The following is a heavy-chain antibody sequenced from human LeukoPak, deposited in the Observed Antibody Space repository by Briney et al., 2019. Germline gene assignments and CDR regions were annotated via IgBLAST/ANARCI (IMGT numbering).Heavy chain of an antibody. CDR1: GFTVSSNY. CDR2: IYSGGST. Sequence: GGSLRLSCAASGFTVSSNYMSWVRQAPGKGLEWVSVIYSGGSTYYADSVKGRFTISRDNSKNTLYLQMSSLRAEDTAVYYCARDPPNAYGXXNXTDYWGQGTLVTVSS. V-gene: IGHV3-66*01. D-gene: IGHD4-17*01. CDR3: ARDPPNAYGXXNXTDY. J-gene: IGHJ4*02.